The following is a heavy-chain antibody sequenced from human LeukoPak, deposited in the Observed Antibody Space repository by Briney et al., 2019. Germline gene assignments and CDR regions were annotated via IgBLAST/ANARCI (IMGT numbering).Heavy chain of an antibody. V-gene: IGHV3-23*01. CDR1: GFTFSSYA. CDR2: ISDSGGST. J-gene: IGHJ4*02. CDR3: ARDLNWETY. Sequence: PGGSPRLSCAASGFTFSSYAMSWVRQAPGKGLEWVSSISDSGGSTYYADSVKGRFTISRDNSKNTLYLQMNSLRAEDTAVYYCARDLNWETYWGQGTLVSVSS. D-gene: IGHD7-27*01.